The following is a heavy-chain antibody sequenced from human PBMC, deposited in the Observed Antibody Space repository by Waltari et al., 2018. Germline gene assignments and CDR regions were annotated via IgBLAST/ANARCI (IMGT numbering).Heavy chain of an antibody. V-gene: IGHV3-23*01. CDR3: AKPYDFWSGYYPPDH. CDR1: VFTFRIYH. D-gene: IGHD3-3*01. J-gene: IGHJ5*02. Sequence: VQLLESGGGLVQPGGSLRLSCEASVFTFRIYHMSWGRQAPGKGLEWVSTSGGSGGSTYYADSVKGRFTISRDNSNNTLFLQMNSLTAEDTAVYYCAKPYDFWSGYYPPDHWGQGTLVTVSS. CDR2: SGGSGGST.